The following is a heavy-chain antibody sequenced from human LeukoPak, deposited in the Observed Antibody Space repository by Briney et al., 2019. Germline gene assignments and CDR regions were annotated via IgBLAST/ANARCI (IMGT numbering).Heavy chain of an antibody. J-gene: IGHJ5*01. V-gene: IGHV1-46*01. Sequence: GASVKVSCQASGDTFTSYNIHWVRQAPGQGLEWMGVTKPSGGGTINAQRFQGRLIMTRDTSTSKVYMELSSLTSGDTAVYYCAGGRQPWEPLRAWFDSWGQGTLVTVSS. CDR2: TKPSGGGT. D-gene: IGHD1-14*01. CDR1: GDTFTSYN. CDR3: AGGRQPWEPLRAWFDS.